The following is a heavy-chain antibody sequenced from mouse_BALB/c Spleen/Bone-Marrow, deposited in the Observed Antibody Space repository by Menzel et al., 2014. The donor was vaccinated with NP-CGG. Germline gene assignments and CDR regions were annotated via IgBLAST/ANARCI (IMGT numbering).Heavy chain of an antibody. CDR2: INPSNGGT. CDR3: TRSYYAKEGAWFAY. Sequence: QVQLQQSGAELVKPGASVKLSCKASGYTFTSYYMYWVKQRPGQGLEWIGGINPSNGGTNFNEKFKSKATLTVDKSSSTAYMQLSSLTSEDSAVYYCTRSYYAKEGAWFAYWDQATPVNVSA. D-gene: IGHD1-1*01. V-gene: IGHV1S81*02. CDR1: GYTFTSYY. J-gene: IGHJ3*01.